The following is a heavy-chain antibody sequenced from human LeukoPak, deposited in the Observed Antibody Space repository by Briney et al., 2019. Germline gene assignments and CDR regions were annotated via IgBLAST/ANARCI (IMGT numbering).Heavy chain of an antibody. J-gene: IGHJ4*02. CDR1: GASMSSNY. D-gene: IGHD6-19*01. Sequence: PSETLSLTCNVSGASMSSNYWSWIRQPPGKGLEWIGYIHHSGNTNYSPSLESRVTMSVDESKNQFSLRVHFVSAADTAVYYCASTRRAAVAGRFDSWGQGTLVTVSS. CDR2: IHHSGNT. V-gene: IGHV4-4*09. CDR3: ASTRRAAVAGRFDS.